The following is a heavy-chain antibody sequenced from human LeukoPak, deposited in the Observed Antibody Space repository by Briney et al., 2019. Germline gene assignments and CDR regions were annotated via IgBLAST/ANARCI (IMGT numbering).Heavy chain of an antibody. Sequence: GASVKVSCKASGYTFTGYYMHWVRQAPGQGLEWMGRINPNSGGTNYAQKFQGRVTMTRDTSISTAYMELSRLRSDDTAVYYCARQPSYSSSSGGDYWGQGTLVTVSS. CDR1: GYTFTGYY. J-gene: IGHJ4*02. CDR3: ARQPSYSSSSGGDY. V-gene: IGHV1-2*06. CDR2: INPNSGGT. D-gene: IGHD6-6*01.